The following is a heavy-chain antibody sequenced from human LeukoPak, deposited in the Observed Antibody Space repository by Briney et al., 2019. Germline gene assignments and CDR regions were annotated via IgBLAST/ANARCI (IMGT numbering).Heavy chain of an antibody. V-gene: IGHV4-31*03. CDR3: ARGITTNWFDP. Sequence: SETLSLTCTVSGGSISSGGYYWSWIRQHPGKGLEWIGYIYYSGSTYYNPSPKSRVTISVDTPKNQFSLKLSSVTAADTAVYYCARGITTNWFDPWGQGTLVTVSS. J-gene: IGHJ5*02. D-gene: IGHD3-16*01. CDR1: GGSISSGGYY. CDR2: IYYSGST.